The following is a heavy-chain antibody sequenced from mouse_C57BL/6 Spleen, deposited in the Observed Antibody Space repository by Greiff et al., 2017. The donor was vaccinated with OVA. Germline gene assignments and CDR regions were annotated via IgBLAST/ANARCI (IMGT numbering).Heavy chain of an antibody. CDR3: AQIDGSSYPGYWYFDV. J-gene: IGHJ1*03. V-gene: IGHV8-5*01. Sequence: QVTLKVSGPGLLQPSQTLSLTCSFSGFSLSTSNMGIGWIRQPSGKGLEWLAHIWWNDDKSYNPSLKSPPTISKDTSNKQVFLKITSVDTADTATYYCAQIDGSSYPGYWYFDVWGTGTTVTVSS. D-gene: IGHD1-1*01. CDR1: GFSLSTSNMG. CDR2: IWWNDDK.